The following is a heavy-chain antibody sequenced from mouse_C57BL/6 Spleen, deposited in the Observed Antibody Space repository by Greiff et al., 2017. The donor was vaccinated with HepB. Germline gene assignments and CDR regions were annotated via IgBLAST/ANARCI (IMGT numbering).Heavy chain of an antibody. D-gene: IGHD2-3*01. V-gene: IGHV1-9*01. CDR1: GYTFTGYW. Sequence: VQLQESGAELMKPGASVKLSCKATGYTFTGYWIEWVKQRPGHGLEWIGEILPGSGSTNYNDKLKGKATFTAETSSNPASMQLSSLTTEDSAIYYCARPMMVTTRSSAYWGQGTLVTVSA. J-gene: IGHJ3*01. CDR2: ILPGSGST. CDR3: ARPMMVTTRSSAY.